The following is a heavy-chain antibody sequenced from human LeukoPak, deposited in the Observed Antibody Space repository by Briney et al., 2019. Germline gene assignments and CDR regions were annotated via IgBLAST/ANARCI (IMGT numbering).Heavy chain of an antibody. CDR2: ISSSSSYT. CDR1: GFTFSDYY. D-gene: IGHD4-17*01. Sequence: GGSLRLSCAASGFTFSDYYMSWIRQAPGEGLGWVSYISSSSSYTNYADSVKGRFTISRDNAKNSLYLQMNSLRAEDTAVYYCARVGRGSYGAFDIWGQGTMVTVSS. CDR3: ARVGRGSYGAFDI. V-gene: IGHV3-11*06. J-gene: IGHJ3*02.